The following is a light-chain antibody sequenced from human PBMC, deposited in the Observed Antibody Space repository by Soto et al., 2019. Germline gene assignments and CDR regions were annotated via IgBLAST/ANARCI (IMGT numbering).Light chain of an antibody. J-gene: IGKJ1*01. V-gene: IGKV1-39*01. Sequence: DIHMTQSPSSLSASVGDRVTITCRASQSINTYLNWYQQKAGQAPKLLISAASSLQSGVPSRFSGSGSGTDFTLTIIGLRPEDFAAYYCQQSYITPWTFGQGTKVEIK. CDR2: AAS. CDR1: QSINTY. CDR3: QQSYITPWT.